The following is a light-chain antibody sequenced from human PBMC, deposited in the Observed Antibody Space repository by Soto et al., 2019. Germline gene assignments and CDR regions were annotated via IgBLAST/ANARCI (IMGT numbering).Light chain of an antibody. CDR1: QDISNY. Sequence: DIQMTQSRSSLSGSVGDRVSFTCQASQDISNYLSWYQHKVGKAPKLLVYDASDLESGVPGRFSASGSGTHFSLTISGLQPDDFATYYCQQYDSLPITFGQGTRLEIK. V-gene: IGKV1-33*01. CDR2: DAS. J-gene: IGKJ5*01. CDR3: QQYDSLPIT.